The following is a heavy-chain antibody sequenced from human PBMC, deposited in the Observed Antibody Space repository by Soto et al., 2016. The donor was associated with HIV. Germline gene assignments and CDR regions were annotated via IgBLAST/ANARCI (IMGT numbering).Heavy chain of an antibody. Sequence: EVQLVESGGGLVQPGGSLRLSCAASGLSARTNYMNWVRQAPGKGLEWVSVIYTGGDTYYADSVKGRFTISRDNSKNTLSLQMKSLRVEDTATYYCAREGSGSAYDIWGQGTMVTVSS. CDR1: GLSARTNY. V-gene: IGHV3-66*01. CDR3: AREGSGSAYDI. D-gene: IGHD3-10*01. J-gene: IGHJ3*02. CDR2: IYTGGDT.